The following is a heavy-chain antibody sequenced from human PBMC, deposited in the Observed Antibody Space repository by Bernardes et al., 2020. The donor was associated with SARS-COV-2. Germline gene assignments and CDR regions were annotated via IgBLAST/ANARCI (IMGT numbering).Heavy chain of an antibody. Sequence: SEPLSFTCTVSGGSISSGDYYWSWIRQPPGKGLEWIGYIYYSGSTYYNPSLKSRVTISVDTSKNQFSLKLSSVTAADTAVYYSARLTDSSAQGYWFDPWGQGTLVTVSS. CDR1: GGSISSGDYY. D-gene: IGHD3-22*01. CDR3: ARLTDSSAQGYWFDP. CDR2: IYYSGST. V-gene: IGHV4-30-4*01. J-gene: IGHJ5*02.